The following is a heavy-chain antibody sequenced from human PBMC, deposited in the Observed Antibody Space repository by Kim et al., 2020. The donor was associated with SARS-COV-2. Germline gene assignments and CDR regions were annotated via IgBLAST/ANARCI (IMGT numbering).Heavy chain of an antibody. Sequence: STYYADSVKGRFTISRDNSKNTLYRQMNSLRAEDTAVYYCARESSRGFDPWGQGTLVTVSS. CDR2: ST. V-gene: IGHV3-53*01. J-gene: IGHJ5*02. CDR3: ARESSRGFDP. D-gene: IGHD6-13*01.